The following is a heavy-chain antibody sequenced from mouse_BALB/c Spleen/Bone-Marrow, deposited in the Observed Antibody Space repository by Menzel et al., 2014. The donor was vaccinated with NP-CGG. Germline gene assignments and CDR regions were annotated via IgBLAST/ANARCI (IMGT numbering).Heavy chain of an antibody. CDR3: AKYGNYYYSMDD. CDR2: ICGDGNT. CDR1: GISLTSYG. D-gene: IGHD2-10*02. Sequence: VNVVESGPGLVAPSQSLSITCTVSGISLTSYGVSWVRQPPGKGLEWLGVICGDGNTNYHSALISRLRISIDNSKSQVFLKLNSLQTDDTATYYCAKYGNYYYSMDDWGQGTSVTVSS. V-gene: IGHV2-3*01. J-gene: IGHJ4*01.